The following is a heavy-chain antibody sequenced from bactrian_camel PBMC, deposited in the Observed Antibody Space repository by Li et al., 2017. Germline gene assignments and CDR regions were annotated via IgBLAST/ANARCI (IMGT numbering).Heavy chain of an antibody. Sequence: VQLVESGGDLVQPGGSLMVSCAASGFSFSDYAMTWVRSAPGKGLEWVALINPPGGTTYYADSVKGRFTISRDNAKNTVYLQMDSLKPEDTAVYYCVSQDNTDYAWYWGQGTQVTVS. CDR1: GFSFSDYA. CDR3: VSQDNTDYAWY. D-gene: IGHD4*01. CDR2: INPPGGTT. V-gene: IGHV3S35*01. J-gene: IGHJ4*01.